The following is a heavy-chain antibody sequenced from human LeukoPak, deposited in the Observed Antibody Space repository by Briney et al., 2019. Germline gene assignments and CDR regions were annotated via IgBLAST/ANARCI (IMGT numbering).Heavy chain of an antibody. CDR2: IYHSGST. V-gene: IGHV4-38-2*01. CDR3: ARAVSTGYCSFMSCPNPFDY. D-gene: IGHD2-15*01. Sequence: SETLSLTCAVSGYSISNDYYWGWIRPPPGKGLEWIGSIYHSGSTHYNPSLKSRVTISVHTSKNQFSLKVSSVTAADTAVYYCARAVSTGYCSFMSCPNPFDYWGQGTLVTVSS. CDR1: GYSISNDYY. J-gene: IGHJ4*02.